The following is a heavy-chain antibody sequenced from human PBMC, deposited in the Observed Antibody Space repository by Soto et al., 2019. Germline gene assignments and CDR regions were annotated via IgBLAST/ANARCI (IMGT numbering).Heavy chain of an antibody. CDR2: IYSGGST. V-gene: IGHV3-66*04. CDR3: ARHGYNYGGVYFDY. CDR1: GVTVSSNY. D-gene: IGHD5-18*01. Sequence: EVQLVESGGGLVQPGGSLRLSCAASGVTVSSNYMSWVRQAPGKGLEWVSVIYSGGSTYYADSVKGRFTISRDNSKNTLDLQMNSLRAEDTAVYYCARHGYNYGGVYFDYWGQGTLVTVSS. J-gene: IGHJ4*02.